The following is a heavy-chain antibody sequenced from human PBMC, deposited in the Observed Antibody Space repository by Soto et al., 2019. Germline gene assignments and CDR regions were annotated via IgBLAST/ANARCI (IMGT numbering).Heavy chain of an antibody. CDR2: IYHGGTT. Sequence: DTRSLPCPLSGYSIRRGSYWALIRPPPGKGPEWIASIYHGGTTFYNPSLKSRITISVDTSNNQFSLKLTSVTAADTAVYYCARVHVMVVAGSTFDYWGHGTLVTFSS. CDR3: ARVHVMVVAGSTFDY. V-gene: IGHV4-38-2*01. J-gene: IGHJ4*01. D-gene: IGHD6-19*01. CDR1: GYSIRRGSY.